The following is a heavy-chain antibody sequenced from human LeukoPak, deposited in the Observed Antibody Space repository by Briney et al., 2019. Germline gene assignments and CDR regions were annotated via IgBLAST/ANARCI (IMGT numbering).Heavy chain of an antibody. CDR2: INPYTGAT. CDR3: AGLGVVIGNWFDP. J-gene: IGHJ5*02. CDR1: GYIFSGYS. Sequence: ASVTVSCKASGYIFSGYSMHWLRQAPGQGLEWMGWINPYTGATKYAERFQGRVTMTRDTSISTAYLELNTLRSDDTAVYYCAGLGVVIGNWFDPWGQGTLVTVSS. V-gene: IGHV1-2*02. D-gene: IGHD3-3*01.